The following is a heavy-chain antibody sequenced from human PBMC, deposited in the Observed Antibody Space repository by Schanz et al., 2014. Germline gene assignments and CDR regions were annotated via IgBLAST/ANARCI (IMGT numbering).Heavy chain of an antibody. CDR2: ITAYNGDT. V-gene: IGHV1-18*01. D-gene: IGHD6-13*01. J-gene: IGHJ4*02. CDR3: ARDGVDAAAGGNY. CDR1: GYDFHIYA. Sequence: ILLVQPGPEVKKPGASVTVSCKASGYDFHIYAYSWVRQAPGQGPEWMGWITAYNGDTNYALKLQGRVTMTTDTSTGTAYMELSSLRSEDTAVYYCARDGVDAAAGGNYWGQGTLVNVSS.